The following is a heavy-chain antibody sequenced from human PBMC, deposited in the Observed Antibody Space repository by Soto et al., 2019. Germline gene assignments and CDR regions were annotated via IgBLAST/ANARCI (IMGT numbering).Heavy chain of an antibody. V-gene: IGHV1-69*13. CDR1: GGTFSSYA. J-gene: IGHJ3*02. CDR2: IIPIFGTA. CDR3: ARVGWCATFWGVFYI. Sequence: ASVKVSCKASGGTFSSYAISWVRQAPGQGLEWMGGIIPIFGTANYAQKFQGRVTITADESTSTAYMELSSLRSEDTAVYYCARVGWCATFWGVFYIWARGTSDPGSS. D-gene: IGHD2-21*01.